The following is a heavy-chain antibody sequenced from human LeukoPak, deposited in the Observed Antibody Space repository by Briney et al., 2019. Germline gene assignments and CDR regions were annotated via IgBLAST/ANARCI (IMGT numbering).Heavy chain of an antibody. CDR3: ARVSGSHYYYYMDV. Sequence: GASVKVSCTASGYTFTRYYMYWVRQAPGQRREWMGWINPNSGGTNYAHKFQGRVTMTRDTSISTAYMELSRLRSDDTAVYYCARVSGSHYYYYMDVWGKGTTVTVSS. D-gene: IGHD3-22*01. CDR1: GYTFTRYY. CDR2: INPNSGGT. V-gene: IGHV1-2*02. J-gene: IGHJ6*03.